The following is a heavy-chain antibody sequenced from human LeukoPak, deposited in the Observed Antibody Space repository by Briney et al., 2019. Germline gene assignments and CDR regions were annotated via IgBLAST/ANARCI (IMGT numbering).Heavy chain of an antibody. Sequence: SETLSLTCTVSGGSISIGGYYWSWIRQHPGKGLEWIGYIYYSGSTYYNPSLKSRVTISVDTSKNQFSLKLSSVTAADTAVYYCVRDRSTVTTDNWYFDLWGRGTLVTVSS. CDR3: VRDRSTVTTDNWYFDL. CDR2: IYYSGST. J-gene: IGHJ2*01. CDR1: GGSISIGGYY. D-gene: IGHD4-17*01. V-gene: IGHV4-31*03.